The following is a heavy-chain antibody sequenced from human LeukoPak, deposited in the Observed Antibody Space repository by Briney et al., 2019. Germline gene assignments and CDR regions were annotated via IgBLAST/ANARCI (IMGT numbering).Heavy chain of an antibody. J-gene: IGHJ4*02. CDR3: AKDRSFFYYGSGSYPQAPDY. D-gene: IGHD3-10*01. CDR1: GFTFSSYS. CDR2: ISSSSSTI. V-gene: IGHV3-48*01. Sequence: GGSLRLSCAASGFTFSSYSMNWVRQAPGKGLEWVSYISSSSSTIYYADSVEGRFTISRDNAKNSLYLQMNSLRAEDTAVYYCAKDRSFFYYGSGSYPQAPDYWGQGTLVTVSS.